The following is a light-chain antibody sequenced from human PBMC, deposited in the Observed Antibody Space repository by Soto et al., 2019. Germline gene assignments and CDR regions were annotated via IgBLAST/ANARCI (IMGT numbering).Light chain of an antibody. CDR2: LNSDGSH. V-gene: IGLV4-69*01. CDR1: SGHSSYA. CDR3: QTWGTGIQV. J-gene: IGLJ2*01. Sequence: QLVRTQSPSASASLGASVKLTCTLCSGHSSYAIAWHQQQPEKGPRYLMKLNSDGSHSKGDGIPDRFSGSSSGAERYLTISSLQSEDEADYYCQTWGTGIQVFGGGTKLTV.